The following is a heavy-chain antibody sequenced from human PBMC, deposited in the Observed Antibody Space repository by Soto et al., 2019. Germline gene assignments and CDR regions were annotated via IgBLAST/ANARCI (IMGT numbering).Heavy chain of an antibody. CDR3: VRQGIDYLHGLVDV. CDR1: SGPDRSHN. V-gene: IGHV4-59*08. J-gene: IGHJ6*02. CDR2: VYYTGDT. Sequence: QVQLQQSGPRLVKPSETLSLTCTVSSGPDRSHNWGWIRQPPGRGLEWIGYVYYTGDTAYNPSLMGRVTISADTSTNDISLTLNSVTAADTAVYYCVRQGIDYLHGLVDVWDQGTTVSVSS. D-gene: IGHD4-17*01.